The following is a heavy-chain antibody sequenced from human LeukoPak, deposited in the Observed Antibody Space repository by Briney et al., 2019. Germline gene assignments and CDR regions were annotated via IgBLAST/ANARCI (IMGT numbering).Heavy chain of an antibody. CDR1: GGSISSSSYY. CDR2: IYYSGST. J-gene: IGHJ3*02. Sequence: SSETLSLTCTVSGGSISSSSYYWGWIRQPPGKGLEWIGSIYYSGSTYYNPSLKSRVTISVDTSKNQFSLKLSSVTAADTAVYYCARVYGDYDDAFDIWGQGTMVTVSS. D-gene: IGHD4-17*01. CDR3: ARVYGDYDDAFDI. V-gene: IGHV4-39*01.